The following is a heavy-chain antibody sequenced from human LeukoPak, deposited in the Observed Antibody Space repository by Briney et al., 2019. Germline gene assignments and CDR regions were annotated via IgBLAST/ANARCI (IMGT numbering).Heavy chain of an antibody. J-gene: IGHJ4*02. CDR2: IYSGGNT. V-gene: IGHV3-53*01. D-gene: IGHD4-17*01. CDR1: GFTVSSNS. Sequence: GGSLRLSCTVSGFTVSSNSMSWVRQAPGKGLEWVSFIYSGGNTHYSDSVKGRFTISRDNSKNTLYLQMNSLRAEDTAVYYCARQAGEYSHPYDYWGQGTLVTVSS. CDR3: ARQAGEYSHPYDY.